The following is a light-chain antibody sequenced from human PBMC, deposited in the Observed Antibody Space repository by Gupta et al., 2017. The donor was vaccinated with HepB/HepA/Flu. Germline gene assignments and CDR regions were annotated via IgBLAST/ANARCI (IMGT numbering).Light chain of an antibody. J-gene: IGLJ1*01. CDR3: SSYANSDTFV. CDR1: SSDVGSHNS. CDR2: DVS. Sequence: QSALTQPASVSGSPGQSITISCTGTSSDVGSHNSVSWYQQHPGKAPKFMIYDVSNRPSGVACRFSASESGNTASLTVSVPAAEGAAYYYCSSYANSDTFVFGTGTKVTVL. V-gene: IGLV2-14*03.